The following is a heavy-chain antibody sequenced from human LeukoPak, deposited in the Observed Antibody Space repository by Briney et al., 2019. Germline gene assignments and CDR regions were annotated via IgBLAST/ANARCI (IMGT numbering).Heavy chain of an antibody. CDR3: ASISMGRNYYGSGSFADV. CDR1: AVSISSSSYY. CDR2: NYYSGST. J-gene: IGHJ6*04. V-gene: IGHV4-39*07. D-gene: IGHD3-10*01. Sequence: SETLSLTCTVSAVSISSSSYYWRWLRQPPGKGLECIGSNYYSGSTYYTPSLKSRVTIAVDTSKNQFSLKLSSVTAADTAVYYCASISMGRNYYGSGSFADVWGKGTTVTVSS.